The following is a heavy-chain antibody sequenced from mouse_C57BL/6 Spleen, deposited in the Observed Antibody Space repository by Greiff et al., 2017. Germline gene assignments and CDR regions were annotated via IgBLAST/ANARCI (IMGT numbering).Heavy chain of an antibody. V-gene: IGHV1-64*01. Sequence: VQLQQPGAELVKPGASVKLSCKASGYTFTSYWMHWVKQRPGQGLEWIGMIHPNSGSTNYTETFKSKATLTVDKSSSTAYMQLSSLTSEDSAVYYCARGDYYGSRGFAYWGQGTLVTVSA. J-gene: IGHJ3*01. CDR3: ARGDYYGSRGFAY. D-gene: IGHD1-1*01. CDR2: IHPNSGST. CDR1: GYTFTSYW.